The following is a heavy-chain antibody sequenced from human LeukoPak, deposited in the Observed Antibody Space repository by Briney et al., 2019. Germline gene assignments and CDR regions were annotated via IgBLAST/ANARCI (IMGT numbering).Heavy chain of an antibody. J-gene: IGHJ4*02. D-gene: IGHD2-15*01. CDR2: INCDSGDT. CDR3: ARDSQTDCAGGGCYPS. V-gene: IGHV1-2*02. Sequence: ASVTVSCKASGYIFTGHYLHWVRQAPGQGLEWMGWINCDSGDTRYAQKFQGRVTVTRGTSISTTYMELSSLRSDDTAVYYCARDSQTDCAGGGCYPSWGQGTVVTVSS. CDR1: GYIFTGHY.